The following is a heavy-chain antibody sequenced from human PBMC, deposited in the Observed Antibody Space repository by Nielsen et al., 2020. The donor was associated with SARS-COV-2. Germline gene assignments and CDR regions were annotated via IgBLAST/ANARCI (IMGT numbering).Heavy chain of an antibody. Sequence: GGSLRLSSAASGFTFSTYAMSWVRQAPGKGLEWVSAISVSGSTTYYTDSVEGRFTISRDNSKNTLYLQMDSLKAEDTAVYYCGRDQGWKGNDYWGQGTLVTVSS. D-gene: IGHD1-1*01. J-gene: IGHJ4*02. CDR2: ISVSGSTT. V-gene: IGHV3-23*01. CDR1: GFTFSTYA. CDR3: GRDQGWKGNDY.